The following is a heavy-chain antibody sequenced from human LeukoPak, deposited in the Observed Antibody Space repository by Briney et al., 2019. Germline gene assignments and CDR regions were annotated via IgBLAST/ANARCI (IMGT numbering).Heavy chain of an antibody. CDR2: INHSGST. CDR1: GGSFSGYY. J-gene: IGHJ4*02. CDR3: ARRKLRFLEWLLRGYFDY. V-gene: IGHV4-34*01. D-gene: IGHD3-3*01. Sequence: PSETLSLTCAVYGGSFSGYYWSWIRQPPGKGLEWIGEINHSGSTNYNPSLKSRVTISVDTSKNQFSLKLSPVTAADTAVYYCARRKLRFLEWLLRGYFDYWGQGTLVTVSS.